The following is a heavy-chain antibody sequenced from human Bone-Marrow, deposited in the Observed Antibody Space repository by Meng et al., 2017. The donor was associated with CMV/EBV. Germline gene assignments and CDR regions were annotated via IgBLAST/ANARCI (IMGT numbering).Heavy chain of an antibody. D-gene: IGHD3-9*01. CDR3: ARDRSYYDILTGSMQYYGMDV. CDR2: ISSSSSYI. Sequence: GESLKISCAASGFTFSSSSMNWGRQAPGKGLEWVSSISSSSSYIYYEDSVKGRFTISRDNAKNSLYLQMNSLRAEDTAVYYCARDRSYYDILTGSMQYYGMDVWGQGTTVTVSS. J-gene: IGHJ6*02. CDR1: GFTFSSSS. V-gene: IGHV3-21*01.